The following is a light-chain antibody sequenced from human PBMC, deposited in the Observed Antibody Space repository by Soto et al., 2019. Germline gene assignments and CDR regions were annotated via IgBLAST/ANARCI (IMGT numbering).Light chain of an antibody. Sequence: EIVLAQSPGTLSLSPGESATLSCRASQSVSSSFLAWYQQKRGQAPRLLIYDSSNRATGIPARFSGSGSGTDFSLIISSLEPEDFAVYYCQQRSNWPLTFGGGTKVDI. CDR3: QQRSNWPLT. J-gene: IGKJ4*01. CDR2: DSS. CDR1: QSVSSS. V-gene: IGKV3-11*01.